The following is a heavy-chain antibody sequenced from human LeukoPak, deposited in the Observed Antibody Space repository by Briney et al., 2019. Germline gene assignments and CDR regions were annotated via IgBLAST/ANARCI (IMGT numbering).Heavy chain of an antibody. Sequence: SVKVSCKASGFTFTSSAVQWVRQARGQRLEWIGWIVVGSGNTNYAQKFRERVTITRDMSTSTAYVELSSLRSEDTAVYYCAADLAAAGTLDYWGQGTLVTVSS. J-gene: IGHJ4*02. CDR3: AADLAAAGTLDY. CDR2: IVVGSGNT. CDR1: GFTFTSSA. V-gene: IGHV1-58*01. D-gene: IGHD6-13*01.